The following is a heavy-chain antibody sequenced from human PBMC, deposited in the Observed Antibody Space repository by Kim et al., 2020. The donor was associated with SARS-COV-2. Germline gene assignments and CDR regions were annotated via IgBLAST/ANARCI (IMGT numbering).Heavy chain of an antibody. CDR3: ARDLTTKSGVPYYYGMDV. V-gene: IGHV3-33*01. CDR2: IWYDGSNK. D-gene: IGHD3-9*01. CDR1: GFTFSSYG. J-gene: IGHJ6*02. Sequence: GGSLRLSCAASGFTFSSYGMHWVRQAPGKGLEWVAVIWYDGSNKYYADSVKGRFTISRDNSKNTLYLQMNSLRAEDTAVYYCARDLTTKSGVPYYYGMDVWGQGTTVTVSS.